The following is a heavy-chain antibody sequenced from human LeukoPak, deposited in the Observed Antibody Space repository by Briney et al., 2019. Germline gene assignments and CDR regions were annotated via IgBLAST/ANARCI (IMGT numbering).Heavy chain of an antibody. V-gene: IGHV3-21*01. D-gene: IGHD3-22*01. CDR1: GFTFSDYW. Sequence: GGSLRLSCAASGFTFSDYWMHWVRQAPGKGLEWVSSIGSSSTYIYYADSVKGRFTISRDNAKNSLYLQMNSLRAEDTAVYYCATSSSGRGYWGQGTLVTVSS. J-gene: IGHJ4*02. CDR3: ATSSSGRGY. CDR2: IGSSSTYI.